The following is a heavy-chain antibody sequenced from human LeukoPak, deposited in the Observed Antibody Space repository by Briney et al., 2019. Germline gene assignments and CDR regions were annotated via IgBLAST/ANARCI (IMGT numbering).Heavy chain of an antibody. V-gene: IGHV3-74*01. CDR3: ARGGGAYYFDY. D-gene: IGHD3-10*01. J-gene: IGHJ4*02. CDR2: INDLGTST. Sequence: GGSLRLSCAALGLTFRNSGLHWVRKVPGKGLMCVSRINDLGTSTNDADSVRGRFTISRGDAKNTLDLQMNSLRAEDTAVYYCARGGGAYYFDYWGRGTLVTVSS. CDR1: GLTFRNSG.